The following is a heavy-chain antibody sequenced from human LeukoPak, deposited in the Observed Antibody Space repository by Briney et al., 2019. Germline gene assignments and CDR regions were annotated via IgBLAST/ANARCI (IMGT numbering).Heavy chain of an antibody. J-gene: IGHJ5*02. CDR2: IYPGDSDT. V-gene: IGHV5-51*01. CDR3: ASLGGGGRWLQFINWFDP. CDR1: GYSFTSYW. Sequence: GESLKISCKGSGYSFTSYWIGWVRQMPGKGLELMGIIYPGDSDTRYSPSFQGRVTISADESISTAYLQWSSLKGSDTPMYYCASLGGGGRWLQFINWFDPWGQGTLVTVSS. D-gene: IGHD5-24*01.